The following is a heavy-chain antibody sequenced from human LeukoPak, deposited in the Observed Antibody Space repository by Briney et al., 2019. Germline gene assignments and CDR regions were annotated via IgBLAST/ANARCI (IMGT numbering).Heavy chain of an antibody. V-gene: IGHV4-39*07. CDR3: ARSMVRGVPDY. J-gene: IGHJ4*02. D-gene: IGHD3-10*01. CDR1: GGSISSSSYY. Sequence: SETLSLTCTVSGGSISSSSYYWGWIRQPPGKGLEWIGLIYTSGSTNYNPSLKSRVTMSVDTSKNQFSLKLSSVTAADTAVYYCARSMVRGVPDYWGQGTLVTVSS. CDR2: IYTSGST.